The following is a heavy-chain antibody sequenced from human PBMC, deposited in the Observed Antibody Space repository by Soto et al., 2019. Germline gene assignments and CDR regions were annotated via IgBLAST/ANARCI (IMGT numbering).Heavy chain of an antibody. CDR3: ARDTGSVLFDY. CDR1: GGSISSYY. Sequence: SEALSLTCTVSGGSISSYYWSWIRQPPGKGLEWIGYIYYSGSTNYNPSLKSRVTISVDTSKNQFSLKLSSVTAADTAVYYCARDTGSVLFDYWGQGTLVTVSS. J-gene: IGHJ4*02. V-gene: IGHV4-59*01. D-gene: IGHD6-6*01. CDR2: IYYSGST.